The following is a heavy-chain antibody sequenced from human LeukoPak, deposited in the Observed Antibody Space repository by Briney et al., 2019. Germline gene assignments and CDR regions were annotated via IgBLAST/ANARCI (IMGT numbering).Heavy chain of an antibody. CDR3: AKDGAVAGTNFDY. CDR2: ISGSGGST. Sequence: GGSLRLSCAASGFTFSSYAMSWVRQAPGKGLKWVSAISGSGGSTYYADSVKGRFTISRDNSKNTLYLQMNSLRAEDTAVYYCAKDGAVAGTNFDYWGQGTLVTVSS. CDR1: GFTFSSYA. D-gene: IGHD6-19*01. J-gene: IGHJ4*02. V-gene: IGHV3-23*01.